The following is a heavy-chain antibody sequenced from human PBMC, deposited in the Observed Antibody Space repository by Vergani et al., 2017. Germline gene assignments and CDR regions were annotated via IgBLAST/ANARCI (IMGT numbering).Heavy chain of an antibody. CDR3: ARGNSSSWYGNWFDP. V-gene: IGHV4-39*01. Sequence: QLQLQESGPGLVKPSETLSLTCTVSGGSISSSSYYWGWIRQPPGKGLGWIGSSCYSGITYYNPSLKSRVTISADTSKNQFSLKLSSGTAADTAVYYCARGNSSSWYGNWFDPWGQGTLVTVSS. D-gene: IGHD6-13*01. CDR1: GGSISSSSYY. CDR2: SCYSGIT. J-gene: IGHJ5*02.